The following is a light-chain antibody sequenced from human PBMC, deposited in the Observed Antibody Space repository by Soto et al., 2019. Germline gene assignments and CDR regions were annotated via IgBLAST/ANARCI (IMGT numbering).Light chain of an antibody. J-gene: IGKJ2*01. V-gene: IGKV3-15*01. CDR1: QSVSSN. CDR3: QQYNNWPPWYT. Sequence: EIVMTQSPATLSVSPGERATLSCRASQSVSSNLAWYQQKPGQAPRLLIYGASTRATGIPASFSGSGSGTEFTLTISSLQSEDFAVYYCQQYNNWPPWYTFGQGTKLEIK. CDR2: GAS.